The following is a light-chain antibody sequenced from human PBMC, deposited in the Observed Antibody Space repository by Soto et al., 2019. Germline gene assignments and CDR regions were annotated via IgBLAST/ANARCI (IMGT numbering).Light chain of an antibody. CDR3: SSYTSSTVV. V-gene: IGLV2-14*01. CDR2: EVT. Sequence: QLVLTQPASVSGSPGQSITISCTGTSRDVGGYNYVAWYQQHPGKAPKLMIYEVTNRPSGVSNRFSGSKSGNTASLTISGLQAEDEADYYCSSYTSSTVVFGTGTKLTVL. J-gene: IGLJ1*01. CDR1: SRDVGGYNY.